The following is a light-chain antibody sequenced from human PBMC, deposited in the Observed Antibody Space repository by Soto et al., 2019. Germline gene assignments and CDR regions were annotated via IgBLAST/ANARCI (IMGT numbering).Light chain of an antibody. V-gene: IGKV1-9*01. CDR1: QGISSF. Sequence: IQLTQSPSSLSASVGDRVTITCRASQGISSFLAWYQQKPGKAPKLLIYGASTLQSGVPSRFSGSGSGTDFTLTIGSLPPEDFATYYCPQLNSFPFPFGPGTKVDIK. J-gene: IGKJ3*01. CDR2: GAS. CDR3: PQLNSFPFP.